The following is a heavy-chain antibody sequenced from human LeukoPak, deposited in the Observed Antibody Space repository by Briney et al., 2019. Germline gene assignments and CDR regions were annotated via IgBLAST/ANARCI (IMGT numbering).Heavy chain of an antibody. CDR3: ARGGGSFVDTAMDYYYYYMDV. V-gene: IGHV1-69*05. CDR1: GGTFSSYA. D-gene: IGHD5-18*01. Sequence: SVKVSCKASGGTFSSYAISWVRQAPGQGLEWMGGIIPIFGTANYAQKFQGRVTITTDESTSTAYMELSSLRSEDTAVYYCARGGGSFVDTAMDYYYYYMDVWGKGTTVTVSS. J-gene: IGHJ6*03. CDR2: IIPIFGTA.